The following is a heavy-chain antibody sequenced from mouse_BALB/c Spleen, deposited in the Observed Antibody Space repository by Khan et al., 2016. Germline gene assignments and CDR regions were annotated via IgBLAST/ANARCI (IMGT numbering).Heavy chain of an antibody. Sequence: QVQLQQSGAELMKPGASVKISCKATGYTFSDYWIEWVKQRPGHGLEWIGEIYTGSGNTKYNEKCKGKATFTVDTSSSTAYMQLSSLTSEASAVYYCARGEDNSFFAYWGQGTTLTVSS. J-gene: IGHJ2*01. CDR3: ARGEDNSFFAY. V-gene: IGHV1-9*01. CDR2: IYTGSGNT. D-gene: IGHD1-3*01. CDR1: GYTFSDYW.